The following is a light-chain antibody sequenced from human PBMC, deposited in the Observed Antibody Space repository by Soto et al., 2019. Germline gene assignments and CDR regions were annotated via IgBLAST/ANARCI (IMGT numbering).Light chain of an antibody. CDR1: QTINGW. Sequence: DIQMTQSPSTLSASVGDRVTITCRASQTINGWLAWYQQKPGKAPKLLIYKASSLESGVPSRLSGSGSGTEFTLTIRSLQPDDFATYYCQQYNDYFTFGGGTKVDIK. CDR2: KAS. V-gene: IGKV1-5*03. CDR3: QQYNDYFT. J-gene: IGKJ4*01.